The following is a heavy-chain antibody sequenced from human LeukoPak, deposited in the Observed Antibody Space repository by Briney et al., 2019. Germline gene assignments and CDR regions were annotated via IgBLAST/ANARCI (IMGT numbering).Heavy chain of an antibody. V-gene: IGHV3-7*01. CDR1: GFMFGTYW. CDR2: INQDGSEK. CDR3: SRALEV. J-gene: IGHJ6*04. Sequence: GGSLRLSCEVSGFMFGTYWMDWVRQAPGRGLEWVANINQDGSEKYFLDSVKGRFTISRDNAKNSLYLQMNSLRVYDTAVYYFSRALEVWGKGTTVTVSS.